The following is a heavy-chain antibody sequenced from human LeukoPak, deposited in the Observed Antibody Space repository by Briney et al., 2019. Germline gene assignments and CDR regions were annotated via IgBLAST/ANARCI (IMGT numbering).Heavy chain of an antibody. V-gene: IGHV4-4*09. J-gene: IGHJ4*02. Sequence: SETLSLTCTVSGGSISTYYWSWIRRPPGKGLEWIAYIYASGPTNYNPSLKSRITISVDTSKNQFSLKLSSVTAADTAVYYCARHDAGIAARPFDNWGQGTLVTVSS. CDR2: IYASGPT. D-gene: IGHD6-6*01. CDR1: GGSISTYY. CDR3: ARHDAGIAARPFDN.